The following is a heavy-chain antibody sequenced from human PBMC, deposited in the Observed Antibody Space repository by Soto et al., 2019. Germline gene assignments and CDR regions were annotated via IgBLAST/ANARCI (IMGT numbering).Heavy chain of an antibody. CDR3: AKDPPSGSSDAFDI. J-gene: IGHJ3*02. V-gene: IGHV3-30*18. D-gene: IGHD1-26*01. Sequence: LRLSCAASGFTFSSYGMHWVRQAPGKGLEWVAVISYDGSNKYYADSVKGRFTISRDNSKNTLYLQMNSLRAEDTAVYYCAKDPPSGSSDAFDIWGQGTMVTVSS. CDR2: ISYDGSNK. CDR1: GFTFSSYG.